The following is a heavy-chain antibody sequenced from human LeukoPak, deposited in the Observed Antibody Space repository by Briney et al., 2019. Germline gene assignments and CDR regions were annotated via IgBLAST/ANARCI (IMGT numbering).Heavy chain of an antibody. D-gene: IGHD4-17*01. CDR2: INHSGST. V-gene: IGHV4-34*01. CDR1: GGSFSGYY. J-gene: IGHJ6*03. Sequence: PSETLSLTCAVYGGSFSGYYWSWIRQPPGKGLEWIGEINHSGSTNYNPSLKSRVTISVDTSKNQFSLKLSSVTAADTAVYYCARGTKKGPTVRYYMDVWGKGTTVTVSS. CDR3: ARGTKKGPTVRYYMDV.